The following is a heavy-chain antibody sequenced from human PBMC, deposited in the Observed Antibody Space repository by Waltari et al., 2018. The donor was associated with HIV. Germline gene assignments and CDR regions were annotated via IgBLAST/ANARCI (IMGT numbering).Heavy chain of an antibody. CDR1: GFSFSDSY. V-gene: IGHV3-11*01. J-gene: IGHJ5*02. D-gene: IGHD1-1*01. CDR3: ASKTTGWYAH. Sequence: QVQLAESGGGLVKHGGSLRLSCAASGFSFSDSYMSWIRQAPGKGLEWVSYISGSGTTTYYIESVKGRFTISRDNAKESVFLQMTSLRPEDTAIYYCASKTTGWYAHWGRGALVTVSS. CDR2: ISGSGTTT.